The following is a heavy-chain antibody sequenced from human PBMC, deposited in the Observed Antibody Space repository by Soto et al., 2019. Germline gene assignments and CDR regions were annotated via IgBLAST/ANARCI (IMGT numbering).Heavy chain of an antibody. CDR3: ARVSSSIVVVPDYGMDV. V-gene: IGHV1-18*04. D-gene: IGHD2-15*01. CDR2: ISGKNGNT. J-gene: IGHJ6*02. Sequence: QVQLVQSGVEVKKPGASVKVSCKASGYTFISHGISGVRQAPGQGLEWRGWISGKNGNTNYAQKLQGRVTLTTDTSTSTAYMELRSLRSDDTAVYYCARVSSSIVVVPDYGMDVWGQGTTVTVSS. CDR1: GYTFISHG.